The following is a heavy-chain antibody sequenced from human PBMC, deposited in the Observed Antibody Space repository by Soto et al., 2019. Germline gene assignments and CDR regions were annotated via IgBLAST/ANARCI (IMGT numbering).Heavy chain of an antibody. V-gene: IGHV5-51*01. D-gene: IGHD3-22*01. CDR1: GYSVTSYW. J-gene: IGHJ3*02. CDR2: IYPGDSDT. CDR3: ARMEYYYDSSGYDDAFDI. Sequence: PGESLKISCKGSGYSVTSYWIGWVRQMPGKGLEWMGIIYPGDSDTRYSPSFQGQVTISADKSISTAYLQWSSLKASDTAMYYCARMEYYYDSSGYDDAFDIWGQGTMATVSS.